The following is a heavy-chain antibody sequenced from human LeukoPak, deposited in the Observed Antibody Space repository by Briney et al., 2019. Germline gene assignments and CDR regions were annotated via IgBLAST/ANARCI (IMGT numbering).Heavy chain of an antibody. Sequence: PGGSLSLSVAAPGFTFSSYGMHWFRQAPGKGLVWVSRINSDGSSTSYADSVKGRFTISRDNAKNTLYLQMNSLRAEDTAVYYCARDLVYVAAAGPEDAFDIWGQGTMVTVSS. CDR2: INSDGSST. CDR1: GFTFSSYG. D-gene: IGHD6-13*01. CDR3: ARDLVYVAAAGPEDAFDI. V-gene: IGHV3-74*01. J-gene: IGHJ3*02.